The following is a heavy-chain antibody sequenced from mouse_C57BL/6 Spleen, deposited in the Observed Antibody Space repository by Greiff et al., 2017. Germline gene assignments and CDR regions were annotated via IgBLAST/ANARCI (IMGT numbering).Heavy chain of an antibody. Sequence: QVQLQQPGAELVRPGSSVKLSCKASGYTFTSYWMHWVKQRPIQGLEWIGNIDPSDSETHYNQKFKDKATLTVDKSSSIAYMQLSSLTSEDSAVYYCARRYDYAMDYWGQGTSVTVSS. CDR1: GYTFTSYW. J-gene: IGHJ4*01. D-gene: IGHD2-3*01. V-gene: IGHV1-52*01. CDR2: IDPSDSET. CDR3: ARRYDYAMDY.